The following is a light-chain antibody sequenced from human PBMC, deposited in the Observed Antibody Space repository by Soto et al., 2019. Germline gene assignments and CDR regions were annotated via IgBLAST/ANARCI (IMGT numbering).Light chain of an antibody. CDR1: SSDVGNYNL. CDR3: CSYAIISTVV. Sequence: QSVLTQPASVSGSPGQSITISCTGTSSDVGNYNLVSWYQQHPGKAPKLMIYEGSKRPSGVSNRFSGSKSGNTASLTISGLQAEDEADYYCCSYAIISTVVFGGGTKLTVL. CDR2: EGS. J-gene: IGLJ2*01. V-gene: IGLV2-23*01.